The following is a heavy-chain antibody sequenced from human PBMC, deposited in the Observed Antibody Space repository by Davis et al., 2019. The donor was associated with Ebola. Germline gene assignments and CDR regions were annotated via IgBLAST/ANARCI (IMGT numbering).Heavy chain of an antibody. CDR2: IYHSGST. Sequence: SETLSLTCAVSGGSISSGGYSWSWIRQPPGKGLEWIGYIYHSGSTYYNPSLKSRVTISVDRSKNQFSLKLSSVTAADTAVYYCARRLHYYYGMDVWGQGTTVTVSS. CDR1: GGSISSGGYS. D-gene: IGHD3-16*01. J-gene: IGHJ6*02. CDR3: ARRLHYYYGMDV. V-gene: IGHV4-30-2*01.